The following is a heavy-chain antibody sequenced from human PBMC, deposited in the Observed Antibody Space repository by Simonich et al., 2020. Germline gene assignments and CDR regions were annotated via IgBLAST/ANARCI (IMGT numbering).Heavy chain of an antibody. CDR3: ARGGRYCSSTSCYYYYYYMDV. CDR2: IYYSGST. D-gene: IGHD2-2*01. J-gene: IGHJ6*03. Sequence: QVQLQESGPGLVKPSETLSLTCTVSGGSISSYYWSWIRQPPGKGLEWIGYIYYSGSTNYNPSLKSQVTISVDTSKNQFSLKLSSVTAADTAVYYCARGGRYCSSTSCYYYYYYMDVWGKGTTVTVSS. V-gene: IGHV4-59*12. CDR1: GGSISSYY.